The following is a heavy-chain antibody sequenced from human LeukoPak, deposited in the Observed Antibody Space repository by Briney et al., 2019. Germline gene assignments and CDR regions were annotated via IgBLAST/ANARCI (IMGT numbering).Heavy chain of an antibody. CDR3: TRDPHGTVGTTREFDY. D-gene: IGHD1-26*01. CDR2: IDGDGTST. CDR1: GLTFSNFW. Sequence: GGSLRLSCSVSGLTFSNFWMHLVRHAPGKGLVWVTGIDGDGTSTRYADSVKGRFTISRDNAKNTLYLQMNSLIDDDTAIYYCTRDPHGTVGTTREFDYWGQGTLVTVSS. V-gene: IGHV3-74*01. J-gene: IGHJ4*02.